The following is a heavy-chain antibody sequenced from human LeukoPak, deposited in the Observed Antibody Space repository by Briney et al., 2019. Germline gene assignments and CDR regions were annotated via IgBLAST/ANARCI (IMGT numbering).Heavy chain of an antibody. CDR3: ARDYYDSSGYYGLRNWFDP. CDR1: GGSISSGGYY. Sequence: NPSETLSLTCTVSGGSISSGGYYWSWIRQHPGKGLEWIGYIYYSGSTYYNPSLKSRVTISVDTSKNQFTLKLSSVTAADTAVYYCARDYYDSSGYYGLRNWFDPWGQGTLVTVSS. D-gene: IGHD3-22*01. V-gene: IGHV4-31*03. J-gene: IGHJ5*02. CDR2: IYYSGST.